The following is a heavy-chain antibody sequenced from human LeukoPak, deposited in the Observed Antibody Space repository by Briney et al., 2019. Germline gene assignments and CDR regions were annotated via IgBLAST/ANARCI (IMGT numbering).Heavy chain of an antibody. D-gene: IGHD2-15*01. Sequence: PSETLSLTCAVYGGSFSGYYWSWIRQPPGKGLEWIGEINHSGSTNYNPSLKSRVTISVDTSKNQFSLKLSSVTAADTAVYYCAGGIVVVAATGFDPWGQGTLVTVSS. CDR1: GGSFSGYY. CDR3: AGGIVVVAATGFDP. J-gene: IGHJ5*02. V-gene: IGHV4-34*01. CDR2: INHSGST.